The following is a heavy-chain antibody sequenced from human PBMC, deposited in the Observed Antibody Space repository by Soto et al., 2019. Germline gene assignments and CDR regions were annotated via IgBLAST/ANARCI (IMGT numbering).Heavy chain of an antibody. CDR2: ISTYNANT. J-gene: IGHJ1*01. CDR3: ARERDGSSWSSAESLQY. Sequence: ASVKVSCKASGYIFSNYGISWMRQAPGQGLEWMGWISTYNANTYYAQKFQGRVSMTTDTSTSTAYMELRSLRSDDTAVFYCARERDGSSWSSAESLQYWGQGTLVTVSS. V-gene: IGHV1-18*04. CDR1: GYIFSNYG. D-gene: IGHD6-13*01.